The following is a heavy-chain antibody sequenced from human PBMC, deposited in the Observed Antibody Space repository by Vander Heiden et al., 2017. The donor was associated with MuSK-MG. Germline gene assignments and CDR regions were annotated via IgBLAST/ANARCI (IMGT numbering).Heavy chain of an antibody. CDR3: ARLSFGYSSGWYGPDVDY. Sequence: EVQLVQSGAEVKKPGESLRISCKVSGYSLTSYWISWVRQMPGKGLEWMGRIDPSDSYTNYSPSFQGHVTISADKSISTAYLQWSSLKASDTAMYYCARLSFGYSSGWYGPDVDYWGQGTLVTVSS. D-gene: IGHD6-19*01. CDR2: IDPSDSYT. V-gene: IGHV5-10-1*03. J-gene: IGHJ4*02. CDR1: GYSLTSYW.